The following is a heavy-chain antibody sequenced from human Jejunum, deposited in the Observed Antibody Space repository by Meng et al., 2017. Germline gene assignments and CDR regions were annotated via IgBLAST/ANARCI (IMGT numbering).Heavy chain of an antibody. J-gene: IGHJ4*02. Sequence: GESLKISCAASGFPFSTYAMSWVRQPPGKGLEWVSAISGSGGSTYYADSVKGRFTISRDNSKNTLYLQMNSLRAEDTAVYYCAKDLNYYVYWGQGTLVTVSS. CDR2: ISGSGGST. CDR1: GFPFSTYA. CDR3: AKDLNYYVY. V-gene: IGHV3-23*01. D-gene: IGHD3-10*02.